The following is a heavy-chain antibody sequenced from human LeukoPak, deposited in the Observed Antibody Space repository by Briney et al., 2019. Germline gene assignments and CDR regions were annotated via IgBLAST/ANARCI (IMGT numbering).Heavy chain of an antibody. V-gene: IGHV3-23*01. CDR2: ISGSGGST. CDR1: GFTFSSYA. Sequence: GGSLRLSCAASGFTFSSYAMSWVRQAPGKGLEWVSAISGSGGSTYYADSVKGRFTISRDNSKNTLYLQMNSLRAEDTAVYYCAKVHMEYQLLLNAFDIWGQGTMVTVSS. CDR3: AKVHMEYQLLLNAFDI. J-gene: IGHJ3*02. D-gene: IGHD2-2*01.